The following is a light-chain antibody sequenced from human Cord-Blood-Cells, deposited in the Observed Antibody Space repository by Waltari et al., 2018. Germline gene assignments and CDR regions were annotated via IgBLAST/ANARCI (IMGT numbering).Light chain of an antibody. V-gene: IGLV4-69*01. CDR3: QTWGTGIHV. CDR1: SGHSSYA. J-gene: IGLJ1*01. CDR2: LNSDGSH. Sequence: QLVLTQSPSASASLGASVKLTCTLSSGHSSYAIAWHQQQPEKGPRYLMKLNSDGSHSKGDGIPDGFSGSSSGAERYLTVAGRQSEDEADYYCQTWGTGIHVFGTGTKVTVL.